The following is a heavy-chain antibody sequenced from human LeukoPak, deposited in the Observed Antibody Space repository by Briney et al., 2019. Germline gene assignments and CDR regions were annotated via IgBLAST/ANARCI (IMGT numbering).Heavy chain of an antibody. CDR1: GFTFSSYA. V-gene: IGHV3-23*01. Sequence: GGSLRLSCAASGFTFSSYAMSWVRQAPGKGLEWVSAISGSGGSTYYADSVKGRFTISRDNSKNTLHLQMNSLRAEDTAVYYCAKDQDIVVVVAATGDDNWFDPWGQGTLVTVSS. J-gene: IGHJ5*02. CDR3: AKDQDIVVVVAATGDDNWFDP. D-gene: IGHD2-15*01. CDR2: ISGSGGST.